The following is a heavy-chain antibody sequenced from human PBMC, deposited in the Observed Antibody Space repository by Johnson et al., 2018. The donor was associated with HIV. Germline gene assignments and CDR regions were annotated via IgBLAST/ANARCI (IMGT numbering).Heavy chain of an antibody. V-gene: IGHV3-7*01. Sequence: VQLVESGGGLVKPGGSLRLSCAASGFTFSDYYMSWIRQAPGKGLEWVANIKQDGTEKYYVDSVKGRFTISRDNSKNTLYLQMNSLRAEDTAVYYCARAINDAFDIWGQGTMVTVSP. J-gene: IGHJ3*02. CDR3: ARAINDAFDI. CDR2: IKQDGTEK. CDR1: GFTFSDYY.